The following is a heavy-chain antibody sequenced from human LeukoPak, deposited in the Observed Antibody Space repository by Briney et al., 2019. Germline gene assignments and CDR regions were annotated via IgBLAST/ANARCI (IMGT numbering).Heavy chain of an antibody. CDR1: GFTFSNYA. D-gene: IGHD3-16*01. Sequence: GGSLRLSCAASGFTFSNYAMSWVRQAPGKGLVWVSRISSEGSSTTYADSVKGRFTISRDNAKDTLYLQMNSLRAEDTAVYYCARGENTYIDYWGQGTLVTVSS. V-gene: IGHV3-74*01. J-gene: IGHJ4*02. CDR3: ARGENTYIDY. CDR2: ISSEGSST.